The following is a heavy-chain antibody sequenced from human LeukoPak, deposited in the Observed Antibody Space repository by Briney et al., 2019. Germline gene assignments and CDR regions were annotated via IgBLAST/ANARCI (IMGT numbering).Heavy chain of an antibody. J-gene: IGHJ4*02. CDR2: IYTSGST. CDR1: GGSISSGSYY. Sequence: PSQTLSLTCTVSGGSISSGSYYWSWIRQPAGKGLEWIGRIYTSGSTNYNPSLKSRVTISVDTSKNQFSLKLSSVTAADTAVYYCARGGGDIVVVPAAPYFDYWGQGTLVTVSS. CDR3: ARGGGDIVVVPAAPYFDY. D-gene: IGHD2-2*01. V-gene: IGHV4-61*02.